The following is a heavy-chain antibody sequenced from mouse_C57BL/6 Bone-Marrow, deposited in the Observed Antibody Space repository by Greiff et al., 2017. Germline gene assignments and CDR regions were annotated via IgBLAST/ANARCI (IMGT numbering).Heavy chain of an antibody. Sequence: QVQLQQSGAELARPGASVKLSCKASGYTFTSYGIGWVKQRPDQGLEWVGKIYPRGGNTYSNEKFKGKATLTADKSSSTAYMELRSLTSEDSAVYFCALIYYDYDGAYWGQGTLVTVSA. CDR3: ALIYYDYDGAY. D-gene: IGHD2-4*01. CDR2: IYPRGGNT. J-gene: IGHJ3*01. CDR1: GYTFTSYG. V-gene: IGHV1-81*01.